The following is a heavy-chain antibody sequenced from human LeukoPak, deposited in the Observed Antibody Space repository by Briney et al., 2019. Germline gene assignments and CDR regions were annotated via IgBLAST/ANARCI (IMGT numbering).Heavy chain of an antibody. CDR3: ARVPTYGDYVANG. J-gene: IGHJ4*02. V-gene: IGHV3-21*01. Sequence: GGSLRLSCAASGFTFSSYSMNWVRQAPGKGLEWVSSISSSSSYIYYADSVKGRFTISRDNAKNSLYLQMSSLRAEDTAVYYCARVPTYGDYVANGWGQGTLVTVSS. CDR2: ISSSSSYI. D-gene: IGHD4-17*01. CDR1: GFTFSSYS.